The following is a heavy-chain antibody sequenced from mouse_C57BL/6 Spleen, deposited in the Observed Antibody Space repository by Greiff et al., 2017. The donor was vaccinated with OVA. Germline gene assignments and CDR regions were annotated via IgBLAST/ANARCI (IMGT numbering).Heavy chain of an antibody. CDR2: IYPRDGST. Sequence: QVQLQQSGPELVKPGASVKLSCKASGYTFTSYDINWVKQRPGQGLEWIGWIYPRDGSTKYNEKFKGKATLTVDTSSSTAYMELHSLTSEDSAVYFCARENYDYDGNFDVWGTGTTVTVSS. V-gene: IGHV1-85*01. CDR1: GYTFTSYD. CDR3: ARENYDYDGNFDV. D-gene: IGHD2-4*01. J-gene: IGHJ1*03.